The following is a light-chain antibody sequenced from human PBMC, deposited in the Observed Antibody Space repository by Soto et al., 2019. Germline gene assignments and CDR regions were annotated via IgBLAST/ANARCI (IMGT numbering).Light chain of an antibody. CDR3: QQRNNWPPEIT. CDR1: QSVSIN. J-gene: IGKJ5*01. CDR2: GAS. V-gene: IGKV3-15*01. Sequence: EIVMTQSPATLSVSPGERATLSCRASQSVSINLAWYQQKPGQAPRLLIYGASTRATGIPARFSGSGSGTDFTLTISSLEPEDFAVYYCQQRNNWPPEITFGQGTLLEIK.